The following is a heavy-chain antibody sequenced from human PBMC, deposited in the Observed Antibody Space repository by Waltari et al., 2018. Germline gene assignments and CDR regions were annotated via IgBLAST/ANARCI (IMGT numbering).Heavy chain of an antibody. CDR2: IIPIFGTA. J-gene: IGHJ6*02. CDR3: ARRWIAVADTYYYYGMDV. CDR1: GGTFSSYA. D-gene: IGHD6-19*01. Sequence: QVQLVQSGAEAKKPGSSVKVSCKASGGTFSSYAISWVRPAPGQGLEWMGGIIPIFGTANYAQKFQGRVTITADESTSTAYMELSSLRSEDTAVYYCARRWIAVADTYYYYGMDVWGQGTTVTVSS. V-gene: IGHV1-69*12.